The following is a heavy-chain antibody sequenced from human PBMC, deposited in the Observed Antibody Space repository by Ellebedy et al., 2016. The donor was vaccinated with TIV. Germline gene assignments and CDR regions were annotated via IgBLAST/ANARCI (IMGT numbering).Heavy chain of an antibody. D-gene: IGHD6-6*01. CDR3: ARRWYVGSLSPDY. V-gene: IGHV3-7*01. J-gene: IGHJ4*02. Sequence: GGSLRLXXAASGFTFRSYWMSWVRQPPGKGLEWVANITEEGSEKYSVASVKGRFTISRDNAKNSLYLQMNSRRAEDTAVYYCARRWYVGSLSPDYWGQGTLVTVSS. CDR1: GFTFRSYW. CDR2: ITEEGSEK.